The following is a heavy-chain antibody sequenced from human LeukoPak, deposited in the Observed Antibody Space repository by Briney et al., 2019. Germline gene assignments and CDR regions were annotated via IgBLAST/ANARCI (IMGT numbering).Heavy chain of an antibody. V-gene: IGHV1-18*01. CDR2: ISGHDGNT. CDR3: AIDCSTSCYWFDP. CDR1: GYTFTTYG. D-gene: IGHD2-2*01. Sequence: GASVKVSCKASGYTFTTYGISWVRQAPGQGLEWMGWISGHDGNTKYAQKLQGRVTMTTDTSTSTAYMELRSLRSDDTAVYYCAIDCSTSCYWFDPWGQGTLVTVAS. J-gene: IGHJ5*02.